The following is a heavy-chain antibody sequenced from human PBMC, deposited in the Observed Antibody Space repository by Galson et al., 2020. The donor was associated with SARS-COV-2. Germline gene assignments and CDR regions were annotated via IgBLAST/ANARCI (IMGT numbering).Heavy chain of an antibody. V-gene: IGHV4-31*03. CDR1: GGSINSGGYY. Sequence: ASETLSLTCTVSGGSINSGGYYWSWIRQHPGKGLEWIGYIRHSGSTYYNMTLRSRITISADTSNNQFSLRLTSVTAADTAVYYCASLVDGRVYFDYWGQGTLVTVSS. CDR3: ASLVDGRVYFDY. CDR2: IRHSGST. D-gene: IGHD2-8*01. J-gene: IGHJ4*02.